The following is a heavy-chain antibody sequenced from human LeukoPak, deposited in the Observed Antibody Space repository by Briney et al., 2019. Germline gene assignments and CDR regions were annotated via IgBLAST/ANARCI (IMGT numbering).Heavy chain of an antibody. Sequence: PGGSLRLSCAASGFTFSSYAMSWVRQAPGKGLEWVSAISGSGGSTYYADSVKGRFTISRDNSKNTLYLQMNSLRAEDTAVYYCAKDPGGGGNSVPSDAFYIWGQGTMVTVSS. V-gene: IGHV3-23*01. CDR2: ISGSGGST. D-gene: IGHD4-23*01. J-gene: IGHJ3*02. CDR3: AKDPGGGGNSVPSDAFYI. CDR1: GFTFSSYA.